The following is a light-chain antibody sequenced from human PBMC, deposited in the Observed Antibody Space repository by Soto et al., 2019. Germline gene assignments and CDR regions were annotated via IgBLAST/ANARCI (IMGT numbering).Light chain of an antibody. J-gene: IGKJ5*01. CDR1: QSVSAN. CDR3: QQSGNSPLT. CDR2: GAS. V-gene: IGKV3-15*01. Sequence: EVVMTQSPGTLSVSPGERASLSCRASQSVSANLAWYQQKPGQAPRLLIYGASTRATGIPARFSGSGSGTDFTLTISRLEPEDFAVYFCQQSGNSPLTFGQGTRLEIK.